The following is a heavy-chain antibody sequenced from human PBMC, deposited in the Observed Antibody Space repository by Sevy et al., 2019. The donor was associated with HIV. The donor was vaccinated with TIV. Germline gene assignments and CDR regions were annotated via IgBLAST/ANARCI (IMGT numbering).Heavy chain of an antibody. D-gene: IGHD3-22*01. V-gene: IGHV3-23*01. J-gene: IGHJ4*01. CDR3: AKGGSTSGYYLNYFAY. CDR1: RFTFNNYA. Sequence: GGSLRLSCAASRFTFNNYAMTWVRQAPGKGLEWVSAVSGGGDTTYYSDSVKGRFTISRDNSKNTLYLQMNSLRAEDTAVYYCAKGGSTSGYYLNYFAYWGHGTLVTVSS. CDR2: VSGGGDTT.